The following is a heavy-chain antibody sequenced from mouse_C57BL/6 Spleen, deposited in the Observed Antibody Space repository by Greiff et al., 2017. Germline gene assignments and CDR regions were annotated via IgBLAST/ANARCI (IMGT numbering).Heavy chain of an antibody. CDR2: IDPSDSYT. CDR1: GYTFTSYW. V-gene: IGHV1-69*01. J-gene: IGHJ2*01. CDR3: ARSGGVTTGVDY. Sequence: QVQLQQPGAELVMPGASVKLSCKASGYTFTSYWMHWVKQRPGQGLEWIGEIDPSDSYTNYNQQFKGKSTLTVDKSSSTAYMQLSSLTSEDSAVYYCARSGGVTTGVDYWGQGTTLTVSS. D-gene: IGHD2-2*01.